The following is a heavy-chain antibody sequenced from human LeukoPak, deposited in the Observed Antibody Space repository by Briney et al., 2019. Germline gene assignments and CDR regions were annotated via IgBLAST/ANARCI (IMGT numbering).Heavy chain of an antibody. D-gene: IGHD6-19*01. CDR1: GFTFYSYA. CDR2: ISGSGGST. V-gene: IGHV3-23*01. CDR3: AKRGVQQWLVDSYFDY. J-gene: IGHJ4*02. Sequence: GGSLRLSCAASGFTFYSYAMSWVRQAPGKGLEWVSGISGSGGSTFYAESVKGRFTISRDDSKLYLQMNSLRAEDTAVYYCAKRGVQQWLVDSYFDYWGQGTLVTVSS.